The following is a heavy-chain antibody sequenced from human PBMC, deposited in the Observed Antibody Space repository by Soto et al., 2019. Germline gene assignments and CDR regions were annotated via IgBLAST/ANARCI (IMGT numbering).Heavy chain of an antibody. CDR1: GYSFSDYD. CDR3: ARDNRYNWNDEGWFDP. D-gene: IGHD1-20*01. J-gene: IGHJ5*02. CDR2: MNPNSGNT. Sequence: QVQLVQSGAEVKKPGASVKVSCKASGYSFSDYDINWVRQATGQGPEWMGWMNPNSGNTGHAKKFQGRVTMTRNTSINTAYMELSSLGSEDTAVYYCARDNRYNWNDEGWFDPWGQGTLVTVSS. V-gene: IGHV1-8*01.